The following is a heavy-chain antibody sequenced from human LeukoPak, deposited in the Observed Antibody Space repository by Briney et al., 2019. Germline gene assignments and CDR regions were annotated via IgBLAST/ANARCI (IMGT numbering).Heavy chain of an antibody. CDR2: INHSGST. D-gene: IGHD2-2*01. J-gene: IGHJ4*02. V-gene: IGHV4-34*01. CDR3: AGDRTPYFADIVVVPLRL. CDR1: GGSFSGYY. Sequence: SETLSLTCAVYGGSFSGYYWSWIRQPPGKGLEWIGEINHSGSTNYNPSLKSRVTISVDTSKNQFSLKLSSVTAADTAVYYCAGDRTPYFADIVVVPLRLWGQRTLVTVSS.